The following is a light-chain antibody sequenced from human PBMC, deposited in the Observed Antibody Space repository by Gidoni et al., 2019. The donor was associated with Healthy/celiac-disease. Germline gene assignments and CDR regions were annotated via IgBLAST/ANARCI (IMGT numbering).Light chain of an antibody. J-gene: IGKJ4*01. CDR2: DAS. CDR1: QSISSW. CDR3: QQNNSYSLT. V-gene: IGKV1-5*01. Sequence: DIQMTQSPSTLAASVGDRVTITCRASQSISSWLAWYQQKPGKAPKLLIYDASSLESGVPSRFSGSGSGTEFTLTISSLQPDDFGTYYCQQNNSYSLTFGGGTKVEIK.